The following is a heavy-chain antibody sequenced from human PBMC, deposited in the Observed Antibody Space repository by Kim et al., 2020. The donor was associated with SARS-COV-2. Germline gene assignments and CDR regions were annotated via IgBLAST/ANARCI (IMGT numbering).Heavy chain of an antibody. CDR3: AKDPEYSSGWYFGSNWFDP. D-gene: IGHD6-19*01. Sequence: KGRLTISRDNSKNPLELQMNSLRAEDTAVYYCAKDPEYSSGWYFGSNWFDPWGQGTLVTVSS. V-gene: IGHV3-23*01. J-gene: IGHJ5*02.